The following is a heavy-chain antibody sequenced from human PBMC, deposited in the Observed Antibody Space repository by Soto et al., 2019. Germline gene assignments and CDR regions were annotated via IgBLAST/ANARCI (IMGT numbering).Heavy chain of an antibody. V-gene: IGHV4-61*05. Sequence: SETLSLTCSVSGDSISTSRFYWAWIRQPPGKGLEWIGYIYYSGSTNYNPSLKSRVTISVDTSKNQFSLKLSSVTAADTAVYYCATHPTVTDYYFDYWGQGTLVTV. D-gene: IGHD4-17*01. CDR1: GDSISTSRFY. J-gene: IGHJ4*02. CDR2: IYYSGST. CDR3: ATHPTVTDYYFDY.